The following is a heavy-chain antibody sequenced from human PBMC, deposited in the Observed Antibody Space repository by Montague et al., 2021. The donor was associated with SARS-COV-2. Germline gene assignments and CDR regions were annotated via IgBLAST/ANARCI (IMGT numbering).Heavy chain of an antibody. CDR1: GFAFSSYL. D-gene: IGHD3-10*01. Sequence: SLRLSCAASGFAFSSYLMHWVRQAPGKGLEWVSSISTLDSYIYYADSVQGRFTISRDDAKNSLFLQLNSLRVEDTAVYYCARGGYYGSWSLLDSWGQGTLVTVSS. J-gene: IGHJ4*02. CDR2: ISTLDSYI. CDR3: ARGGYYGSWSLLDS. V-gene: IGHV3-21*06.